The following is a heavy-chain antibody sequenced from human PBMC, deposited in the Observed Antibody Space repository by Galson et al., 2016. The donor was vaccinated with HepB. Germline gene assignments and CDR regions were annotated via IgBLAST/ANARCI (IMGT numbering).Heavy chain of an antibody. V-gene: IGHV3-53*01. CDR1: GFRVSNNY. D-gene: IGHD2-8*01. CDR3: ARDPSRGVRAFDV. CDR2: LYLAGST. J-gene: IGHJ3*01. Sequence: LRLSCAASGFRVSNNYMSWVRQSPGQGLEWVSLLYLAGSTDYADSVRGRFIISRDDSQNIFYLQMSNLRPEDTAIYYCARDPSRGVRAFDVWGQGTLVTVSS.